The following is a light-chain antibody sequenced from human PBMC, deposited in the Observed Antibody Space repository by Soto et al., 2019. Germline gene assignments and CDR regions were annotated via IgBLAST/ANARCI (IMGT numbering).Light chain of an antibody. J-gene: IGLJ2*01. CDR3: QSYDSSLSAVV. CDR1: TSNIGAGYD. CDR2: RYN. V-gene: IGLV1-40*01. Sequence: QSVLTQPPSVSGAPGQRVTISCTGSTSNIGAGYDVYWYQQLPGTAPKVLIYRYNNRPSGVPDRFSGSKSGTSASLAITGLQAEDEADYYCQSYDSSLSAVVFGGGTKVTVL.